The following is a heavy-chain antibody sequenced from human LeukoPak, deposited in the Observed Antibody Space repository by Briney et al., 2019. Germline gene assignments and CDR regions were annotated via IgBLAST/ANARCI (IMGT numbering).Heavy chain of an antibody. CDR1: GGTFSSYA. D-gene: IGHD5-12*01. J-gene: IGHJ3*02. V-gene: IGHV1-69*04. CDR2: IIPILGIA. Sequence: SVKVSCKASGGTFSSYAISWVRQAPGQGLEWMGRIIPILGIANYAQKFQGRVTITADESTSTAYMELSSLRSEDTAVYYCARDSGYDYLSPGAFDIWGQGTMVTVSS. CDR3: ARDSGYDYLSPGAFDI.